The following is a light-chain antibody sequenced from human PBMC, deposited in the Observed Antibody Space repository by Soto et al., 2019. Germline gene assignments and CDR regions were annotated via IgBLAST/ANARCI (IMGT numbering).Light chain of an antibody. CDR1: QDIRGA. V-gene: IGKV1-13*02. J-gene: IGKJ5*01. CDR3: QQFNSYPIT. Sequence: ALQVTQSPSALAASVGDRVTITCRASQDIRGALAWYQQKPGKPPRLLIYDVSTLESGVPSRFSGSSSGTEFTLTISSLQPEDFGTYFCQQFNSYPITFGHGTRLEIK. CDR2: DVS.